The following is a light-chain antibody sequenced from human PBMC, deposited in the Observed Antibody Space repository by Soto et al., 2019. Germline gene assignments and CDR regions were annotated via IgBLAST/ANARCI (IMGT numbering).Light chain of an antibody. CDR1: QSVSNNY. Sequence: EIVLTQSPGTLSLSPGERATLSCRASQSVSNNYLACYQQKPGQAPRLLIYGASNRATGIPDRFSGSGSGTEFTLTISSLQSEDFAVYYCQQYHYWWTFGQGTKVDIK. V-gene: IGKV3-20*01. J-gene: IGKJ1*01. CDR3: QQYHYWWT. CDR2: GAS.